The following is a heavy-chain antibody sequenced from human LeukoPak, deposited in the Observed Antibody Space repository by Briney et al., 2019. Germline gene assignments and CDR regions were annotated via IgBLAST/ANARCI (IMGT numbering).Heavy chain of an antibody. V-gene: IGHV3-64D*09. CDR3: VKDNREEDWFDP. Sequence: GGSLRLSCSASGFTFRKYSMHWVRQGPGKGLEYVSAISSNGLTYYADSVKGRFTISRDNSKSTLYLQMSSLRPEDTAVYYCVKDNREEDWFDPWGQGTLVTVSS. CDR1: GFTFRKYS. D-gene: IGHD2/OR15-2a*01. J-gene: IGHJ5*02. CDR2: ISSNGLT.